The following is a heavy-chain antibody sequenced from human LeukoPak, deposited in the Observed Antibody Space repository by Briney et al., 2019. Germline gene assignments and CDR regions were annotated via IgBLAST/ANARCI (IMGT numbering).Heavy chain of an antibody. Sequence: GGSLRLSCAASGFTFSSYWMSWVGQAPGKGLEWVANIKQDGSEKYYVDSVKGRFTISRDNAKNSLYLQMNSLRAEDTAVYYCAKDRGVRGVIPDYWGQGTLVTVSS. CDR3: AKDRGVRGVIPDY. CDR2: IKQDGSEK. J-gene: IGHJ4*02. CDR1: GFTFSSYW. D-gene: IGHD3-10*02. V-gene: IGHV3-7*01.